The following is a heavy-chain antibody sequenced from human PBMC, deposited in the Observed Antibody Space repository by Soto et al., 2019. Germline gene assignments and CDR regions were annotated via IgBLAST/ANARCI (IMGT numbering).Heavy chain of an antibody. CDR3: ARAIHPSYHYYYMDV. CDR2: IWYDGSNK. D-gene: IGHD2-21*01. V-gene: IGHV3-33*01. CDR1: GFTFSSYG. Sequence: GGSXSLSCAASGFTFSSYGMHWVRQAPGKGLEWVAVIWYDGSNKYYADSVKGRFTISRDNSKNTLYLQMNSLRAEDTAVYYCARAIHPSYHYYYMDVWGKGTTVTLSS. J-gene: IGHJ6*03.